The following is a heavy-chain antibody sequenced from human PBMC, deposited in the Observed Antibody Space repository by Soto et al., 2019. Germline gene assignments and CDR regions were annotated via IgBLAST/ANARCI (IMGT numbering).Heavy chain of an antibody. Sequence: SVKVSCKASGGTFSSYTISWVRQAPGQGLEWMGRIIPILGIANYAQKFQGRVTITADKSTSTAYMELSSLRSEDTAVYYCARDRGAARPGYYYYYMDVWGKGTTVTVSS. CDR2: IIPILGIA. D-gene: IGHD6-6*01. J-gene: IGHJ6*03. CDR1: GGTFSSYT. V-gene: IGHV1-69*04. CDR3: ARDRGAARPGYYYYYMDV.